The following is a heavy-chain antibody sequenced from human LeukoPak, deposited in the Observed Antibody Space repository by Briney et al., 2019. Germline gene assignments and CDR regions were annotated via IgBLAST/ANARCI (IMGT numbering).Heavy chain of an antibody. CDR2: IYTSGST. J-gene: IGHJ4*02. V-gene: IGHV4-4*07. CDR1: GGSISSYY. D-gene: IGHD3-22*01. Sequence: SETLSLTCTVSGGSISSYYWSWVRQPAGKGLEWIGRIYTSGSTNYNPSLKRRVTISVDPSKNPFSLKLSSVTAADTAVYYCARARDYYDSSGYYYFDYWGQGTLVTVSS. CDR3: ARARDYYDSSGYYYFDY.